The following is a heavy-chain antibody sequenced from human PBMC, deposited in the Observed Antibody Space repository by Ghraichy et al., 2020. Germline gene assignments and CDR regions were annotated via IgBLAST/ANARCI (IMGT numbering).Heavy chain of an antibody. CDR3: AGDLGPYYYDSRGYYSHAVDV. Sequence: GGSLRLSCAASRFTFNNYGMHWVRQAPGKGLEWVAVIWYDGSTKYYADSVKGRFTISRDNAKKSLYLQMNSLRDEDTAVYYCAGDLGPYYYDSRGYYSHAVDVWGQGTMVTVFS. J-gene: IGHJ3*01. CDR2: IWYDGSTK. D-gene: IGHD3-22*01. CDR1: RFTFNNYG. V-gene: IGHV3-33*01.